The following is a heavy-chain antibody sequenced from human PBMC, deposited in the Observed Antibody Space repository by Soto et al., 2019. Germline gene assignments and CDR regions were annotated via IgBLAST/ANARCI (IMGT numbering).Heavy chain of an antibody. CDR2: INHSGST. J-gene: IGHJ5*02. CDR3: ARDKVALFRREKSWFDP. V-gene: IGHV4-34*01. CDR1: GGSFSGYY. D-gene: IGHD2-15*01. Sequence: SXTLSLTGAVYGGSFSGYYWSWIRQPPVKGLEWIGEINHSGSTNYNPSLKSRVTISVDTSKNQFSLKLSSVTAADTAVYYCARDKVALFRREKSWFDPWGQGTLVTVS.